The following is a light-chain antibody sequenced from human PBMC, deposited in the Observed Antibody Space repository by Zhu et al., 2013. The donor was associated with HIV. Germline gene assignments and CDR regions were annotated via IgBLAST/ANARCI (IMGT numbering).Light chain of an antibody. V-gene: IGKV3D-20*02. CDR2: GAS. CDR3: QQRNYWPLT. CDR1: QSVSSNY. Sequence: EIVITQSPATLSVSPGERATLSCRASQSVSSNYLAWYQQKPGQAPRLLIYGASSRATGIPDRFSGSGSGTDFTLTINRLEPEDFAVYYCQQRNYWPLTFGGGTKVEI. J-gene: IGKJ4*01.